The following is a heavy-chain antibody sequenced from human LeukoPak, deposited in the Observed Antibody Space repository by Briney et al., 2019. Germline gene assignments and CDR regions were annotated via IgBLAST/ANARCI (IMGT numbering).Heavy chain of an antibody. CDR2: IYYSGST. Sequence: SETLPLTCTVSGGSISSYYWSWIRQPPGKGLEWIGYIYYSGSTNYNPSLKSRVTISVDTSKNQFSLKLSSVTAADTAVYYCAREGSRGIDYWGQGTLVTVSS. V-gene: IGHV4-59*01. CDR3: AREGSRGIDY. CDR1: GGSISSYY. D-gene: IGHD6-13*01. J-gene: IGHJ4*02.